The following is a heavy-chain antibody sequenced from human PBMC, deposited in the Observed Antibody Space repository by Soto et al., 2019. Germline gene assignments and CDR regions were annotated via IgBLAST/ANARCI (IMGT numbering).Heavy chain of an antibody. J-gene: IGHJ4*02. D-gene: IGHD5-12*01. V-gene: IGHV3-33*01. CDR3: ARGLRGVLDY. Sequence: WGSLRLSCVASGCNFGNFGMHWVRQAPGKGLEWLTVISNDENIKQDSVRGRFAIARDNSKNTLYLHLTSLRAEDTAIYYCARGLRGVLDYWGRGTLVTVSS. CDR2: ISNDENIK. CDR1: GCNFGNFG.